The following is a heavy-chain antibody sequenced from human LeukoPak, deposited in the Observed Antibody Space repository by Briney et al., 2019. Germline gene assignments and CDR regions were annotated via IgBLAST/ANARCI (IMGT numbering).Heavy chain of an antibody. J-gene: IGHJ4*02. V-gene: IGHV3-9*01. CDR3: AKGGGLAKWLSHFFDY. D-gene: IGHD6-19*01. CDR2: ISWNSGSI. CDR1: GFTFDDYA. Sequence: PGGSLRLSCAASGFTFDDYAMHWVRQAPGKGLEWVSGISWNSGSIGYADSVKGRFTISRDNAKNSLYLQMNSLRAEDTALYYCAKGGGLAKWLSHFFDYWGQGTLVTVSS.